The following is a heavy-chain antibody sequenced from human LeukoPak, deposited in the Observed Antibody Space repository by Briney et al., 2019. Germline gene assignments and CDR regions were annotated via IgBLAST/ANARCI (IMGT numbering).Heavy chain of an antibody. CDR3: AKDGEQWLVVGGAFDI. Sequence: GGSLRLSCAASGFTFSSYAMHWVRQAPGKGLEWVAVIWYDGSNKYYADSVKGRFTISRDNSKNTLYLQMNSLRAEDTAVYYCAKDGEQWLVVGGAFDIWGQGTMVTVSS. CDR1: GFTFSSYA. J-gene: IGHJ3*02. V-gene: IGHV3-33*06. CDR2: IWYDGSNK. D-gene: IGHD6-19*01.